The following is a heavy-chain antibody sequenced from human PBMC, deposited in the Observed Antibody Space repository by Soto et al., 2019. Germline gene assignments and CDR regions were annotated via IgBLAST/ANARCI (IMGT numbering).Heavy chain of an antibody. Sequence: GGSLRLSCAASGFTFSSYAMSWFGQGPGKGLEWVSAISGSGGSTYYADSVKGRFTISRDNSKNTLYLQMNSLRAEDTAVYYCANIISAAGSWWFYLCGKGTLVIVSS. CDR2: ISGSGGST. J-gene: IGHJ5*02. V-gene: IGHV3-23*01. CDR3: ANIISAAGSWWFYL. D-gene: IGHD6-13*01. CDR1: GFTFSSYA.